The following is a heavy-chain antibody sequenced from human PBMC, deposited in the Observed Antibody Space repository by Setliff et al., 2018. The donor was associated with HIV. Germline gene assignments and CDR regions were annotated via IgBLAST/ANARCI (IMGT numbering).Heavy chain of an antibody. CDR2: IIPIFGTA. CDR3: ARDYRTTDILSSGYMDV. D-gene: IGHD3-9*01. CDR1: GGTFSSYA. V-gene: IGHV1-69*05. J-gene: IGHJ6*03. Sequence: GASVKVSCKASGGTFSSYAISWVRQAPGQGLEWMGGIIPIFGTANYAQKFQGRVTITTDESTSIAYMELSSLRSEDTAVYYCARDYRTTDILSSGYMDVWGKGTTVTVSS.